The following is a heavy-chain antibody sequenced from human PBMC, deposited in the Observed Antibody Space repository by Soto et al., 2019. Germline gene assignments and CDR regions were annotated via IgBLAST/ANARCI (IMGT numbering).Heavy chain of an antibody. CDR1: GGTFSSYA. V-gene: IGHV1-69*01. D-gene: IGHD3-22*01. CDR3: ARAMLTYYYDSSGYYPWSLDY. Sequence: VQLVQSGAEVKKPGSSVKVSCKASGGTFSSYAISWVRQAPGQGLEWMGGIIPIFGTANYAQKFQGRVTITADESTSTAYMELSSLRSEDTAVYYCARAMLTYYYDSSGYYPWSLDYWGQGTLVTVSS. CDR2: IIPIFGTA. J-gene: IGHJ4*02.